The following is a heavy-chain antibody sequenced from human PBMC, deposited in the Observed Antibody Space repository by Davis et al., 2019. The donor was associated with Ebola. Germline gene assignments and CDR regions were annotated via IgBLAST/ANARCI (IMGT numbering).Heavy chain of an antibody. CDR3: AKGPDYGEFYYYYGMDV. D-gene: IGHD4-17*01. Sequence: GGSLRLSCAASGFTFSSYGMHWVRQAPGKGLEWVAVISYDGSNKYYADSVKGRFTISRDNSKNTLYLQMNSLRAEDTAVYYCAKGPDYGEFYYYYGMDVWGQGTTVTVSS. CDR2: ISYDGSNK. J-gene: IGHJ6*02. V-gene: IGHV3-30*18. CDR1: GFTFSSYG.